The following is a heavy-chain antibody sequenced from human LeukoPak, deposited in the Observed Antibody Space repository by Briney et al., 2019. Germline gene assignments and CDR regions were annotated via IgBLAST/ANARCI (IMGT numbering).Heavy chain of an antibody. CDR2: INHSGST. Sequence: PGGSLRLSCAASGFTVSNNYMSWIRQPPGKGLEWIGEINHSGSTNYNPSLKSRVTISVDTSKNQFSLKLSSVTAADTAVYYCARLYSGSYIYWGQGTLVTVSS. J-gene: IGHJ4*02. V-gene: IGHV4-34*01. CDR1: GFTVSNNY. D-gene: IGHD1-26*01. CDR3: ARLYSGSYIY.